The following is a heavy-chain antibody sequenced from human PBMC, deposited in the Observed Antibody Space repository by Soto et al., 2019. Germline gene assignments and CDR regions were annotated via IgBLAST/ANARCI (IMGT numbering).Heavy chain of an antibody. J-gene: IGHJ4*02. D-gene: IGHD3-22*01. Sequence: GSLRLSCAASGFTFSSYAMSWVRQAPGKGLEWVSAISGSGGSTYYADSVKGRFTISRDNSKNTLYLQMNSLRAEDTAVYYCAKVSATYYYDSSGYYPLDYFDYWGQAMLVTVSS. CDR2: ISGSGGST. CDR1: GFTFSSYA. V-gene: IGHV3-23*01. CDR3: AKVSATYYYDSSGYYPLDYFDY.